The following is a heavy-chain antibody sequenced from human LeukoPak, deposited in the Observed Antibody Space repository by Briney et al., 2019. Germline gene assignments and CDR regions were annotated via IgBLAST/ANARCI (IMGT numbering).Heavy chain of an antibody. V-gene: IGHV3-23*01. CDR2: ISGSGGST. Sequence: GGSLRLSCAASGFTFSDYAMSWVRQAPGKGLEWVSGISGSGGSTYYADSVKGRFTISRGNSKNTLYLRMNSLRAEDTAVYYCAKSTASERITIFGVIIPGYWGQGTPVTVSS. J-gene: IGHJ4*02. CDR1: GFTFSDYA. CDR3: AKSTASERITIFGVIIPGY. D-gene: IGHD3-3*01.